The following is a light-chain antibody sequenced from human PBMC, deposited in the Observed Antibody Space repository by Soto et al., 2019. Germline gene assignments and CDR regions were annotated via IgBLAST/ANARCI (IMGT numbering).Light chain of an antibody. CDR1: QSITNL. Sequence: DIQLTQSPSTLSASVGDRVTITCRAGQSITNLLAWYQQKPGKAPKLLIYDASRLQSGVPSRFSGSGSGTQFTLTIISLLPDDFATYYCQQYKSYSPVTFVQGTKLEIK. CDR2: DAS. V-gene: IGKV1-5*01. J-gene: IGKJ2*01. CDR3: QQYKSYSPVT.